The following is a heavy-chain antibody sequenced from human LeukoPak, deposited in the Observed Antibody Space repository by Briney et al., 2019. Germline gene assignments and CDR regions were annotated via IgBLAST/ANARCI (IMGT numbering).Heavy chain of an antibody. D-gene: IGHD5-18*01. CDR1: GGSISSSSYY. CDR2: IYYSGST. J-gene: IGHJ4*02. Sequence: SETLSLTCTVSGGSISSSSYYWGWIRQPPGKGLEWIGSIYYSGSTYYNPSLKSRVTISVDTSKNQFSLKLSSVTAADTAVYYCGRPVDTAMVPVFDYWGQGTLVTVSS. V-gene: IGHV4-39*01. CDR3: GRPVDTAMVPVFDY.